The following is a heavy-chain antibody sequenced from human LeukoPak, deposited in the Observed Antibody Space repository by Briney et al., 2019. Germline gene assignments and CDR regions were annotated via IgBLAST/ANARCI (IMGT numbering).Heavy chain of an antibody. CDR2: IYYSGST. J-gene: IGHJ3*02. CDR3: ARVDGNWNDEGGAFDI. V-gene: IGHV4-30-4*08. D-gene: IGHD1-20*01. CDR1: GGSISSGDYY. Sequence: PSQTLSLTCTVSGGSISSGDYYWNWIRQPPGKGLEWIGYIYYSGSTYYNPSLKSRVTISVDTSKNQFSLKLSSVTAADTAVYYCARVDGNWNDEGGAFDIWGQGTMVTVSS.